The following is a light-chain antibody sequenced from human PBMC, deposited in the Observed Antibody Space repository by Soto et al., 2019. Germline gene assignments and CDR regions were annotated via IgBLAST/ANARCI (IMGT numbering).Light chain of an antibody. V-gene: IGKV1-5*01. Sequence: DIQVTQSPSTLSASVGDRVTITCRVGQSNSNWLAWYQQKPGKAPKLLISDASNLESGVPSRFSGTGSGTEFTLTISSLQPDDSASYYCQQYNSRSRTFGQGTKVEIK. J-gene: IGKJ1*01. CDR3: QQYNSRSRT. CDR1: QSNSNW. CDR2: DAS.